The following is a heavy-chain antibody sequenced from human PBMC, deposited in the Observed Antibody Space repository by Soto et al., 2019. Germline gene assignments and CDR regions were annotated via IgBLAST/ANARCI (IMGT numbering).Heavy chain of an antibody. J-gene: IGHJ6*02. Sequence: PGESLKISCKGSGYSFTDHWIGWVRQMPGKALEWMGIIYPGDSATRYSPSFQGQVTISADKSISTAYLQWSSLKASDTATYYCARSRGTYYYYYYAMDVWGQGTTVTVSS. V-gene: IGHV5-51*01. CDR2: IYPGDSAT. D-gene: IGHD2-2*01. CDR1: GYSFTDHW. CDR3: ARSRGTYYYYYYAMDV.